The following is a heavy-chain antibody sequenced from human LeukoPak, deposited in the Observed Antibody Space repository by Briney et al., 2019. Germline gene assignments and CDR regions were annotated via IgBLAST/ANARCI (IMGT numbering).Heavy chain of an antibody. V-gene: IGHV3-48*03. D-gene: IGHD6-13*01. CDR1: GFTFSSYE. CDR3: AREFSSGSIAAAGTFPSYVDY. Sequence: GGSLRLSCAASGFTFSSYEMNWVRQAPGKGLEWVSYISSSGSTIYYADSVEGRFTISRDNAKNSLYLQMNSLRAEDTAVYYCAREFSSGSIAAAGTFPSYVDYWGQGALVTVSS. CDR2: ISSSGSTI. J-gene: IGHJ4*02.